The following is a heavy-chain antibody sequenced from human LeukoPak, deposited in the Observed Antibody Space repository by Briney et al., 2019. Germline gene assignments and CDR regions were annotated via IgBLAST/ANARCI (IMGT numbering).Heavy chain of an antibody. CDR1: GFTFSSYG. Sequence: PGGSLRLSCAASGFTFSSYGMHWVRQTPGKGLEWVALISFDGSIEYYVDSVKGRFTISRDNSKNTLFLQMNSLRPEDTAVYYCAKDSDIAVAGSGDALDVWGQGTMVTVSS. CDR3: AKDSDIAVAGSGDALDV. J-gene: IGHJ3*01. D-gene: IGHD6-19*01. CDR2: ISFDGSIE. V-gene: IGHV3-30*18.